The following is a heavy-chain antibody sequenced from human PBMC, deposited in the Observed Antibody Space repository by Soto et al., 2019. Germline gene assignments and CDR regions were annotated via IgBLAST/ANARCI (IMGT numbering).Heavy chain of an antibody. V-gene: IGHV4-59*01. D-gene: IGHD7-27*01. CDR2: VSYSGST. CDR3: ARVLTGSSLFDY. CDR1: GGSIISDY. Sequence: SETLSLTCTVSGGSIISDYWSWIRQPPGKGLEWIGYVSYSGSTNYNPSLKSLVTISVDTSKNQFSLNLFSVTAADTAVYYCARVLTGSSLFDYWGQGTLVTVSS. J-gene: IGHJ4*02.